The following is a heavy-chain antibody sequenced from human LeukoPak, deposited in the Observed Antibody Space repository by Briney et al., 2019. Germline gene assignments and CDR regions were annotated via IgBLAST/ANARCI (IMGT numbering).Heavy chain of an antibody. Sequence: SETLSLTCAVSGGSISSSNWWSWVRQPPGKGLEWIGEIYHSGSTNYNPSLKSRVTIPVDKSKNQFSLKLSSVTAADTAVYYCARYYYGSGVSDYWGQGTLVAVSS. V-gene: IGHV4-4*02. CDR2: IYHSGST. CDR1: GGSISSSNW. J-gene: IGHJ4*02. D-gene: IGHD3-10*01. CDR3: ARYYYGSGVSDY.